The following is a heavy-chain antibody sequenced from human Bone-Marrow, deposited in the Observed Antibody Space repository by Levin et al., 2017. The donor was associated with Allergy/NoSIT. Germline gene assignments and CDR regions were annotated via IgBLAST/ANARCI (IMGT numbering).Heavy chain of an antibody. V-gene: IGHV4-4*07. CDR3: VRGSSSRGYDY. Sequence: RSSETLSLTCTVSGASLNYYYWTWIRHPAGRGLEWIGRIDTSGSTNYKPSLMSRVTMSIDTSKNQFSLILRSVTAADTAVYYCVRGSSSRGYDYWGQGAVVTVSS. CDR1: GASLNYYY. CDR2: IDTSGST. D-gene: IGHD6-13*01. J-gene: IGHJ4*02.